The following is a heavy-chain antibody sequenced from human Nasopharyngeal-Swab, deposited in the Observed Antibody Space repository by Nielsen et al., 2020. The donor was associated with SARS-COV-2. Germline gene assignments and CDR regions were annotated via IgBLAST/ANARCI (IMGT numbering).Heavy chain of an antibody. CDR2: IYHSGST. Sequence: VRQAPGKGLEWIGEIYHSGSTNYNPSLKSRVTISVDKSKNQFSLKLSSVTAADTAVYYCARCSGWDRRNDYWGQGTLVTVSS. V-gene: IGHV4-4*02. D-gene: IGHD6-19*01. J-gene: IGHJ4*02. CDR3: ARCSGWDRRNDY.